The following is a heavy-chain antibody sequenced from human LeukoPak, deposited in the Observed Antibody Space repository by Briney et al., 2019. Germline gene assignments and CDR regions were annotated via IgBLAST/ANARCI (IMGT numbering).Heavy chain of an antibody. CDR3: ASHLRFGELTFDY. CDR1: GGPLSSYS. D-gene: IGHD3-10*01. V-gene: IGHV4-59*01. CDR2: IYYSGST. J-gene: IGHJ4*02. Sequence: PSQTLSLTCPASGGPLSSYSRSWIRQPPANDLESIWYIYYSGSTTYNPPLKSRVTISVDTSTNQFSLKLSSVTAADTAVYYCASHLRFGELTFDYWGQGTLVTVSS.